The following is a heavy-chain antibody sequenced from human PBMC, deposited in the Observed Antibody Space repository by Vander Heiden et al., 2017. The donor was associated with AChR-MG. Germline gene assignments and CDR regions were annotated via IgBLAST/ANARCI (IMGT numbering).Heavy chain of an antibody. CDR3: ARGPLITGTTADAFDI. CDR1: GYPFTSYD. CDR2: MNPNSGNT. V-gene: IGHV1-8*01. D-gene: IGHD1-20*01. Sequence: QVQLVQSGAEVKQPGASVKVSCKASGYPFTSYDLNWVRQATGQGLEWMGWMNPNSGNTGYAQKFQGRVTMTRNTSISTAYMELSSLRSEDTAVYYCARGPLITGTTADAFDIWGQGTMVTVSS. J-gene: IGHJ3*02.